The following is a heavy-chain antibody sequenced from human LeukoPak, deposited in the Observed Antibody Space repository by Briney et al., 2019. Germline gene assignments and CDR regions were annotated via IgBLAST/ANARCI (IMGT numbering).Heavy chain of an antibody. CDR2: INPSGGST. CDR1: GYIFTSYY. D-gene: IGHD2-2*01. CDR3: AREYVVVPAAPNDAFDI. V-gene: IGHV1-46*01. Sequence: ASVKVSCKASGYIFTSYYMHWVRQAPGQGLEWMGIINPSGGSTSYAQKFQGRVTMTRDMSTSTVYMELSSLRSEDTAVYYCAREYVVVPAAPNDAFDIWGQGTMVTVSS. J-gene: IGHJ3*02.